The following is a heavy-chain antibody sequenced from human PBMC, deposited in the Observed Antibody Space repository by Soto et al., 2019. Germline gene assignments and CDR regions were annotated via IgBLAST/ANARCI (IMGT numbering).Heavy chain of an antibody. D-gene: IGHD6-6*01. J-gene: IGHJ4*02. Sequence: PGGSLRLSCAASGFTFSSYAMHWVRQAPGKGLEWVAVISYDGSNKYYADSVKGRFTISRDNSKNTLYLQMNSLRAEDTAVYYCARREIAARPGPFDYWGQGTLVTVSS. CDR2: ISYDGSNK. CDR1: GFTFSSYA. CDR3: ARREIAARPGPFDY. V-gene: IGHV3-30-3*01.